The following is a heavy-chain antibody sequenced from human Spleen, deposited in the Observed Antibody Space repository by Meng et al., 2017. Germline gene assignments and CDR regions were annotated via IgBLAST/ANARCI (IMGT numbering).Heavy chain of an antibody. J-gene: IGHJ4*02. CDR3: ARDEDISAAGKLFGDY. CDR1: GYNFPDYW. D-gene: IGHD6-13*01. Sequence: VQVVQSGAGGTKPGASVEVSCKPSGYNFPDYWLHWVRRAPGQGLEWMGRIDPKSGDTHYAQRFQGRVTMTGDTSISTAYMGLSGLRSDDTAMYYCARDEDISAAGKLFGDYWGQGTLVTASS. CDR2: IDPKSGDT. V-gene: IGHV1-2*06.